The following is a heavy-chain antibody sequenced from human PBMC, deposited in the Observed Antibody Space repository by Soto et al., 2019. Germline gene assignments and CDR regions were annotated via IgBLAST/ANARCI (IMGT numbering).Heavy chain of an antibody. CDR3: SSEEKEDYFYSMSL. V-gene: IGHV3-33*01. CDR1: GFSFSRYG. J-gene: IGHJ6*04. Sequence: PGGTLRLSCAASGFSFSRYGMHCVRQAPGKGLEWVAVIWYDGSNKYYADSVKGRFTISRDNSKNTLYLQMNSLRAEDRAVYYCSSEEKEDYFYSMSLWGAGTTVIVSA. CDR2: IWYDGSNK.